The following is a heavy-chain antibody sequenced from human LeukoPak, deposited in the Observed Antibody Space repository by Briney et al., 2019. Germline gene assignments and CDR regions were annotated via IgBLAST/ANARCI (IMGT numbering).Heavy chain of an antibody. Sequence: GGSLRLSCVASGFSFGSYWMSWVRQAPGKGLEWVANIKEDGSGKYYVDSVRGRFTLSRDNAENSLYLQMNSLRAEDTAVYYCARDHHDVLTGYYSNYYNYYYMDVWGKGTTVTVSS. CDR3: ARDHHDVLTGYYSNYYNYYYMDV. CDR2: IKEDGSGK. J-gene: IGHJ6*03. D-gene: IGHD3-9*01. V-gene: IGHV3-7*01. CDR1: GFSFGSYW.